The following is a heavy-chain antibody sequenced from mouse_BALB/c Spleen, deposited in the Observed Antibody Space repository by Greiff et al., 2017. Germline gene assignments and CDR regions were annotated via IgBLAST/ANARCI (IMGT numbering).Heavy chain of an antibody. Sequence: VKLLESGAELVKPGASVKLSCKASGYTFTSYDINWVRQRPEQGLEWIGGIFPGDGSTKYNEKFKGKATLTTDKSSSTAYMQLSRLTSEDSAVYFCARSGGNYGRYFDYWGQGTTLTVSS. D-gene: IGHD2-1*01. J-gene: IGHJ2*01. CDR1: GYTFTSYD. CDR2: IFPGDGST. V-gene: IGHV1-85*01. CDR3: ARSGGNYGRYFDY.